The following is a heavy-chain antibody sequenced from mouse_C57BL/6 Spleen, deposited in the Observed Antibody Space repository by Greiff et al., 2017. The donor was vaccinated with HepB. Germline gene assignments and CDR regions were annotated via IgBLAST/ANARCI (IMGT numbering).Heavy chain of an antibody. J-gene: IGHJ3*01. Sequence: EVKLQQSGPELVKPGASVKISCKASGYTFTDYYMNWVKQSHGKSLEWIGDINPNNGGTSYNQKFKGKATLTVDKSSSTAYMELRSLTSEDSAVYYCARYPAWFAYWGQGTLVTVSA. V-gene: IGHV1-26*01. CDR3: ARYPAWFAY. CDR1: GYTFTDYY. CDR2: INPNNGGT.